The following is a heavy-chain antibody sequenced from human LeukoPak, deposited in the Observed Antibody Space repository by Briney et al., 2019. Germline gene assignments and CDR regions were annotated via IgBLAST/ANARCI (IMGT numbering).Heavy chain of an antibody. J-gene: IGHJ6*02. CDR1: GFTFSSYG. Sequence: GGSLRLSCAASGFTFSSYGMHWVRQAPGKGLEWVAVVWNDGRDSVKGRFTISRDTSKNTVYLQMNSLRAEDTAVYYCARDRFPHDDAHFGMDVWGQGTTVIVSS. CDR2: VWNDG. V-gene: IGHV3-33*01. CDR3: ARDRFPHDDAHFGMDV. D-gene: IGHD3-16*01.